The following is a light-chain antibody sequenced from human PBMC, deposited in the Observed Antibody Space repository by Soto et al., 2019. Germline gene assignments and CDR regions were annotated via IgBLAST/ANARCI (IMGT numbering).Light chain of an antibody. Sequence: QPASVSGSPGLSITISCTGTSSDVGAYNFVSWYQQHPDKAPKLMIFDVSNRPSGVSNRFSGSKSGNTASLTISGFQSEDEAEYYCGSYTTSSNYVFGTGTKVTVL. CDR1: SSDVGAYNF. J-gene: IGLJ1*01. CDR2: DVS. V-gene: IGLV2-14*03. CDR3: GSYTTSSNYV.